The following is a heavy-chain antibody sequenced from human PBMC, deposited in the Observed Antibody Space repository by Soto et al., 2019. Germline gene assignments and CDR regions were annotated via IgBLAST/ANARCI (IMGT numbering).Heavy chain of an antibody. CDR1: GYSFVSYW. V-gene: IGHV5-51*01. D-gene: IGHD5-18*01. J-gene: IGHJ4*02. Sequence: PGESLKISCKGSGYSFVSYWIAWVRQMPGKGLEWMGSIYPGDSDTTYSPPIQGQVTISADKSSTTAYLQWNTLKASDTAMYYCAKTDGYEVEYWGQGTQVTVSS. CDR3: AKTDGYEVEY. CDR2: IYPGDSDT.